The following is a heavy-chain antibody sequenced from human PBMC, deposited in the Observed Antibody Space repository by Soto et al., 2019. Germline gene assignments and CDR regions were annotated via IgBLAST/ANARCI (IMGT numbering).Heavy chain of an antibody. Sequence: PSETLSLTCTVSGGSISSGGYYWSWIRQHPGKGLEWIGYIYYSGSTYYNPSLKSRVTISVDTSKNQFSLKLSSVTAADTAVYYCARMIEYQLLANWFDPWGQGTLVTSPQ. CDR1: GGSISSGGYY. CDR2: IYYSGST. D-gene: IGHD2-2*01. V-gene: IGHV4-31*03. CDR3: ARMIEYQLLANWFDP. J-gene: IGHJ5*02.